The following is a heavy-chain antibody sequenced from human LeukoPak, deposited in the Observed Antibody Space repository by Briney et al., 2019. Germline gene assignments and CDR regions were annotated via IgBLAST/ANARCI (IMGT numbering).Heavy chain of an antibody. CDR1: GFTFSDYY. CDR3: ASVLRSSPFYYYYGMDV. V-gene: IGHV3-11*01. Sequence: PGWSLRLSCAASGFTFSDYYMSWIRQAPGNVLEWVSYISSSGSTIYYADSVKGRFTISRDNAKNSLYLQMNSLRAEDTAVYYCASVLRSSPFYYYYGMDVWGQGTTVTVSS. CDR2: ISSSGSTI. D-gene: IGHD3-3*01. J-gene: IGHJ6*02.